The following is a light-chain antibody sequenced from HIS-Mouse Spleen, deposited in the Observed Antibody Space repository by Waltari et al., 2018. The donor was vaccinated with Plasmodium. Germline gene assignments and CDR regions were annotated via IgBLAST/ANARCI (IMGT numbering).Light chain of an antibody. CDR1: KLGDKY. V-gene: IGLV3-1*01. J-gene: IGLJ2*01. Sequence: SYELTQPPSVSVSPGQTASITCSGDKLGDKYACWYQQKPGQYPVLCIYQDTKRPSGIPERFSGSNSGNTATLTISGTQAMDEADYYCQAWDSSTVVFGGGTKLTVL. CDR2: QDT. CDR3: QAWDSSTVV.